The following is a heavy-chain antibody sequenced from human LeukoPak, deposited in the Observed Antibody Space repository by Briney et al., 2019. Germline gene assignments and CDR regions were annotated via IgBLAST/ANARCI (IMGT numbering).Heavy chain of an antibody. CDR2: ISGRGGST. J-gene: IGHJ4*02. CDR3: AKVFGGTMIVVVSHFDY. CDR1: GFTFSSYA. V-gene: IGHV3-23*01. Sequence: GGSLRLSCAASGFTFSSYAMSWVRQAPGKGLEWVSAISGRGGSTCYADSVKGRFTISRDNSKNTLYLQMNSLRAEDTAVYYCAKVFGGTMIVVVSHFDYWGQGTLVTVSS. D-gene: IGHD3-22*01.